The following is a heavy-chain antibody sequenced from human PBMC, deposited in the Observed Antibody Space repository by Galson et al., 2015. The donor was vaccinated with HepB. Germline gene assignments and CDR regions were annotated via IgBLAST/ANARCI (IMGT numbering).Heavy chain of an antibody. CDR1: GFTFSSYS. V-gene: IGHV3-48*01. J-gene: IGHJ4*02. D-gene: IGHD4/OR15-4a*01. CDR3: ARDKGWLTSGLVDY. CDR2: ISSSTSTI. Sequence: SLRLSCATSGFTFSSYSMNWVRQAPGKGLEWVSYISSSTSTIYYADSVKGRFTISRDSAKNSLYLQMNSLRAEDTAVYYCARDKGWLTSGLVDYWGQGTLVTVSS.